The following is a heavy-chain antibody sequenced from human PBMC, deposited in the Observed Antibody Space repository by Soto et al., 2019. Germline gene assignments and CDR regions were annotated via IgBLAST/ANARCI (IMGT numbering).Heavy chain of an antibody. CDR3: ARDTKSGSYSLDY. CDR2: ISSNGGST. CDR1: GFTFSSYA. V-gene: IGHV3-64*01. D-gene: IGHD1-26*01. J-gene: IGHJ4*02. Sequence: PGGSLRLSCAASGFTFSSYAMHWVRQAPGKGLEYVSAISSNGGSTYYANSVKGRFTFSRDNSKNTLYLQMGSLRAEDIAVYYCARDTKSGSYSLDYWGQGTLVTVSS.